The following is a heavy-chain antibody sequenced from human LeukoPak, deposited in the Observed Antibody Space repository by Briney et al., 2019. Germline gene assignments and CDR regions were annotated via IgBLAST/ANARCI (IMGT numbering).Heavy chain of an antibody. Sequence: ASVKVSCKASGYTFTSYYMHWVRQAPGQGLEWMGIINPSGGSTSYAQKFQGRVTMTRDMSTSTVYMELSSLRSEDTAVYYCARDRMSHNVVRGVIITGYYYYMDVWGKGTTVTVSS. CDR1: GYTFTSYY. CDR3: ARDRMSHNVVRGVIITGYYYYMDV. V-gene: IGHV1-46*01. D-gene: IGHD3-10*01. CDR2: INPSGGST. J-gene: IGHJ6*03.